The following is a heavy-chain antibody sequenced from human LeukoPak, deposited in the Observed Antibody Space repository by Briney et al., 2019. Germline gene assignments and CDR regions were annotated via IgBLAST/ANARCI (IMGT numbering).Heavy chain of an antibody. CDR1: GGSISSYY. CDR2: IYTSGST. J-gene: IGHJ5*02. D-gene: IGHD3-22*01. Sequence: SETLSLTCTVSGGSISSYYWSWLRQPAGKGLEWIGRIYTSGSTNYNPSLKSRVTMSVDTSKNQFSLKLSSVTAADTAVYYCARDLGYYDSPTLTPTWGQGTLVTVSS. V-gene: IGHV4-4*07. CDR3: ARDLGYYDSPTLTPT.